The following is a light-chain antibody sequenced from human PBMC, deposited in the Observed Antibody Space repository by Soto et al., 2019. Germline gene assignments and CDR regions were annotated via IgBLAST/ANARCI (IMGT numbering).Light chain of an antibody. J-gene: IGKJ1*01. V-gene: IGKV3-15*01. Sequence: EIVMTQSPATLSVSPGERATLSCRASQSVSSNLAWYQQKPGQAPRPLIYGASTRATGIPARFSGSGSGTEFTRTISSLQSEDFAVYYGQQYNNWPPKWTFGQGTKVDIK. CDR1: QSVSSN. CDR3: QQYNNWPPKWT. CDR2: GAS.